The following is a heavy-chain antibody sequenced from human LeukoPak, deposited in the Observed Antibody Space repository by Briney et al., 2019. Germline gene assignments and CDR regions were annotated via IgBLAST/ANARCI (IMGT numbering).Heavy chain of an antibody. CDR3: ARNHLYYDSSGFLDY. D-gene: IGHD3-22*01. CDR1: GYTFTGYY. Sequence: GASVKVSCKASGYTFTGYYIHWVRQAPGQGLQWIGWISPHSGGTNYAQKFQGRVTMTRDTSISTAYMDLSSLTSDDTAVYYCARNHLYYDSSGFLDYWGQGTLVTVSS. CDR2: ISPHSGGT. V-gene: IGHV1-2*02. J-gene: IGHJ4*02.